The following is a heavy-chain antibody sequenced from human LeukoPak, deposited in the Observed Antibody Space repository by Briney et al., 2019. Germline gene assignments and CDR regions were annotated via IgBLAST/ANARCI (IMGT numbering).Heavy chain of an antibody. J-gene: IGHJ6*02. CDR2: IIPILGIA. CDR3: ARPDYYDSSGYYRYYYYGMDV. CDR1: GYTFTGYY. D-gene: IGHD3-22*01. V-gene: IGHV1-69*02. Sequence: VASVKVSCKASGYTFTGYYMRWVRQAPGQGLGWMGRIIPILGIANYAQKFQGRVTITADKSTSTAYMELSSLRSEDTAVYYCARPDYYDSSGYYRYYYYGMDVWGQGTTVTVSS.